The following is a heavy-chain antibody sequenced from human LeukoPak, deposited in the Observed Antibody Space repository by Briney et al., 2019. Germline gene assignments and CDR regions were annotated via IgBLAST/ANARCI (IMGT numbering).Heavy chain of an antibody. Sequence: ASVKVSCKASGYTFTGYYMHWVRQAPGQGLEWMGWINPNSGGTNYAQKFQGRVTMTRDTSISTAYMERSRLRSDDTAVYYCARASRTKQQLVRPGAFGIWGQGTMVTVSS. CDR1: GYTFTGYY. CDR2: INPNSGGT. CDR3: ARASRTKQQLVRPGAFGI. V-gene: IGHV1-2*02. D-gene: IGHD6-13*01. J-gene: IGHJ3*02.